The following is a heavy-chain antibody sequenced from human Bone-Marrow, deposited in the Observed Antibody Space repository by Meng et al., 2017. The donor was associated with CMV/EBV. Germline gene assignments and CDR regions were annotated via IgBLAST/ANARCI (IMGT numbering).Heavy chain of an antibody. Sequence: CAASGFPFSKYWMNWVRQVPGEGLQWVSRINSDGTTTTYADSVKGRFTISRDNAKNTLYLQMNSLRPEDTAVYYCARMTSILTRGFDPWGQGTLVTVSS. V-gene: IGHV3-74*01. J-gene: IGHJ5*02. D-gene: IGHD2/OR15-2a*01. CDR1: GFPFSKYW. CDR3: ARMTSILTRGFDP. CDR2: INSDGTTT.